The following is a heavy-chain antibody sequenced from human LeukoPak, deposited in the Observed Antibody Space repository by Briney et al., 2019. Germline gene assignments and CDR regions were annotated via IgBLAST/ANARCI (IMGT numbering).Heavy chain of an antibody. V-gene: IGHV3-21*06. CDR1: GFTFSSYS. J-gene: IGHJ4*02. D-gene: IGHD1-26*01. Sequence: GGSLRLSCAASGFTFSSYSMNWVRQAPGKGLEWVSFISSSSTYIYYADSLKGRFTISRDNAKNSLYLQMNSLSAEDTAVYYCARDGVAELMSALDYWGQGILVTVSS. CDR2: ISSSSTYI. CDR3: ARDGVAELMSALDY.